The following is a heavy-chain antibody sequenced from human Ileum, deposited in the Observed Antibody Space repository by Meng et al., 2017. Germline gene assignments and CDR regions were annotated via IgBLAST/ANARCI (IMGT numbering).Heavy chain of an antibody. CDR2: MNTDKGNT. Sequence: QVQLVQAGAEVKKLGASVKVACKASGYTFTTYGISWVRQAPGQGLEWMGWMNTDKGNTNYAQKFQGRVTMTRDTSTSTAYMGLRSLRSDDTAVYYCAREGAYNGGDYWGQGTLVTVSS. J-gene: IGHJ4*02. CDR3: AREGAYNGGDY. D-gene: IGHD1-1*01. CDR1: GYTFTTYG. V-gene: IGHV1-18*01.